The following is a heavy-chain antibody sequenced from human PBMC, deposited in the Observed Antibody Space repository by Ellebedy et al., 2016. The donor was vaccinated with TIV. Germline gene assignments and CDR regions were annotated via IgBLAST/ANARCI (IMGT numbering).Heavy chain of an antibody. D-gene: IGHD6-19*01. CDR3: AREYSSGWYNY. Sequence: ASVKVSCXASGYTFTSYYMHWVRQAPGQGLEWMGWMNPNSGNTGYAQKFQGRVTMTRNTSISTAYMELSTLRSEDTAVYYCAREYSSGWYNYWGQGTLVTVSS. CDR2: MNPNSGNT. J-gene: IGHJ4*02. CDR1: GYTFTSYY. V-gene: IGHV1-8*02.